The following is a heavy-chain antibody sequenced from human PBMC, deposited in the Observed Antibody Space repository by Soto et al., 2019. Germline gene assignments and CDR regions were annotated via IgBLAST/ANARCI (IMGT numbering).Heavy chain of an antibody. CDR2: ISISGDNS. J-gene: IGHJ6*03. CDR3: AKKAKTTWDYYYMDV. V-gene: IGHV3-23*01. D-gene: IGHD4-4*01. CDR1: GFTFSSYA. Sequence: GGSLRLSCAASGFTFSSYAMSWVRQAPGKGLEWVSTISISGDNSYYADSVKGRFTIARDNSENTLYLQMNSLRAEDTAVYYCAKKAKTTWDYYYMDVWGKGTTVTVSS.